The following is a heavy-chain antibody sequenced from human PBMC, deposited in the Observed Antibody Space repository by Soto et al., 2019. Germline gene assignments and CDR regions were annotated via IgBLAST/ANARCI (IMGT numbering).Heavy chain of an antibody. J-gene: IGHJ4*02. D-gene: IGHD2-21*02. CDR2: IYYSGST. Sequence: SETLSLTCTVSGGSISSSSYYWGWIRQPPGKGLEWIGSIYYSGSTYYNPSLKSRVTISVDTSKNQFSLKLSSVTAADMAVYYCARSGYCGGDCYIRVWGQGTLVTVSS. V-gene: IGHV4-39*01. CDR1: GGSISSSSYY. CDR3: ARSGYCGGDCYIRV.